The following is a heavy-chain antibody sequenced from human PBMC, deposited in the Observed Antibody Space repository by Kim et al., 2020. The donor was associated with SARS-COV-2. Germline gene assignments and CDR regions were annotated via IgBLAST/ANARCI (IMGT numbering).Heavy chain of an antibody. CDR2: INHSGST. CDR1: GGSFSGYY. V-gene: IGHV4-34*01. D-gene: IGHD1-26*01. CDR3: ARGADGGSSVLPGWELSWFDP. J-gene: IGHJ5*02. Sequence: SETLSLTCAVYGGSFSGYYWSWIRQPPGKGLEWIGEINHSGSTNYNPSLKSRVTISVDTSKNQFSLKRSSVTAADTAVYYCARGADGGSSVLPGWELSWFDPWGQGTLVTVSS.